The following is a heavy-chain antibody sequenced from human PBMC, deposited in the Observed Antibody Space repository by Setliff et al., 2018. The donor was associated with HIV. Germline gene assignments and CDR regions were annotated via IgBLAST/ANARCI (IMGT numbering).Heavy chain of an antibody. D-gene: IGHD6-19*01. CDR1: GGSISSSNW. V-gene: IGHV4-4*02. Sequence: PSETLSLTCAVSGGSISSSNWWSWVRQPPGKGLEWIGEIYHGGSTNYNPSLKSRVTISLDRSKTQFSLKLTFVTAGGSALYYCARRRGQKATGWYYFDFWGQGALVTVSS. J-gene: IGHJ4*02. CDR2: IYHGGST. CDR3: ARRRGQKATGWYYFDF.